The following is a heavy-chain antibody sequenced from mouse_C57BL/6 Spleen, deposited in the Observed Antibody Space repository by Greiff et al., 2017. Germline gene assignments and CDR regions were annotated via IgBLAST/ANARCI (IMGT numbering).Heavy chain of an antibody. D-gene: IGHD4-1*02. Sequence: VQVVESGPGLVAPSQSLSITCTVSGFSLTSYGVSWVRQPPGKGLEWLGVIWGDGSTNYHSALISRLSISKDNSKSQVVLKLNSLQTDDTATYYCAKKGPNWTDWYFDVWGTGTTVTVSS. CDR2: IWGDGST. V-gene: IGHV2-3*01. CDR1: GFSLTSYG. J-gene: IGHJ1*03. CDR3: AKKGPNWTDWYFDV.